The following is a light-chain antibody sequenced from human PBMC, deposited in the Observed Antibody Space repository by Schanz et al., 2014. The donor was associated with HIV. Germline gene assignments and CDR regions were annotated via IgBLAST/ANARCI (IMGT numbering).Light chain of an antibody. V-gene: IGLV2-14*02. Sequence: QAALTQPASVSGSPGQSITISCTGTSSDVGSYNLLSWYQQHPGKAPKLLIYEVNKRPSGLPDRFSASKSGTSASLAITGLQAEDEAEYYCQAYDSSLSGLVFGGGTKLTVL. J-gene: IGLJ3*02. CDR3: QAYDSSLSGLV. CDR2: EVN. CDR1: SSDVGSYNL.